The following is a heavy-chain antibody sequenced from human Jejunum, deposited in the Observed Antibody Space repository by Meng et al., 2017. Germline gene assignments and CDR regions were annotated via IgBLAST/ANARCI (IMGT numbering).Heavy chain of an antibody. CDR2: VYYSGHT. CDR3: ARLPGYSNVGRHDY. V-gene: IGHV4-61*03. J-gene: IGHJ4*02. D-gene: IGHD2/OR15-2a*01. CDR1: GDSVSSDNYY. Sequence: QVQLQESGPGLVRPSETLSLTCTVSGDSVSSDNYYWSWIRQPPGKGLEWIGYVYYSGHTDCNPSLKSRLSISIDTSKNHFSLKLSSVTAADTAVYFCARLPGYSNVGRHDYWGQGALVTVSS.